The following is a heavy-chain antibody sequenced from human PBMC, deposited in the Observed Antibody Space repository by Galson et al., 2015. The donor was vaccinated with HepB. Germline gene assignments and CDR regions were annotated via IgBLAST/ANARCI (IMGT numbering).Heavy chain of an antibody. CDR1: GDSVSGNSVG. J-gene: IGHJ4*02. D-gene: IGHD7-27*01. CDR3: AKSIHLGRGFDS. Sequence: AISGDSVSGNSVGWNWIRQSPSRGLEWLGRTYYRSKWSTDDAVSVKSRITINPDTSKNQFSLQLNSVTPEDTAVYYCAKSIHLGRGFDSWGQGTLVTVSS. CDR2: TYYRSKWST. V-gene: IGHV6-1*01.